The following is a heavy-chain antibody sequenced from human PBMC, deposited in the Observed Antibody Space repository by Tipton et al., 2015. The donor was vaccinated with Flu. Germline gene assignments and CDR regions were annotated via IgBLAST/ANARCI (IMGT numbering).Heavy chain of an antibody. J-gene: IGHJ6*02. CDR1: GGPITGYY. Sequence: TLSLTCTVSGGPITGYYWGWIRQPPGKGLEWIGYIFYLGNTNYNPSLESRVAISLDTSKNQFSLRLTSVTAADTAVYYCARHDVVPIIGNGMGVWGRGTTVSVS. D-gene: IGHD2-2*01. CDR3: ARHDVVPIIGNGMGV. CDR2: IFYLGNT. V-gene: IGHV4-59*08.